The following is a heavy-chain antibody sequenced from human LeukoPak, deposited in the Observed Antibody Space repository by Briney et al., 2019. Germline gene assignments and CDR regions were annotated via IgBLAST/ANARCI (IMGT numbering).Heavy chain of an antibody. J-gene: IGHJ4*02. CDR3: AKRPQLCELLEGDYFDY. CDR1: GFTFGSYA. D-gene: IGHD1-26*01. V-gene: IGHV3-23*01. CDR2: ITGSGRNT. Sequence: GGSLRLSCAASGFTFGSYAMSWARQAPGKGLYWVSAITGSGRNTYYADSVKGRFTISRDNSKNTLYLQMNSLRAEDTAVYYWAKRPQLCELLEGDYFDYWGQGTLVTVSS.